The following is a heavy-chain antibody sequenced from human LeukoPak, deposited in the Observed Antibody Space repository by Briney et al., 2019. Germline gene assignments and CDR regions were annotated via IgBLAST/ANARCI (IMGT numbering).Heavy chain of an antibody. CDR2: ISSSSSTI. D-gene: IGHD6-13*01. CDR3: ARVEQQLVKGTYYYGMDV. V-gene: IGHV3-48*04. Sequence: GGSLRLSCAASGFTFSSYSMNWVRQAPGKGLEWVSYISSSSSTIYYADSVKSRFTISRDNAKNSLYLQMNSLRAEDTAVYYCARVEQQLVKGTYYYGMDVWGQGTTVTVSS. CDR1: GFTFSSYS. J-gene: IGHJ6*02.